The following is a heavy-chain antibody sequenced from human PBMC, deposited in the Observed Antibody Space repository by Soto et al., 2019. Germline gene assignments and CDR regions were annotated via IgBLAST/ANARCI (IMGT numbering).Heavy chain of an antibody. CDR3: ARGEERVAMPSGY. CDR1: GYTFTTYA. Sequence: ASVKVSCKASGYTFTTYAMHWVRQAPGQRLEWMGGINAGNGNTKYSQKFQGRITITRDTSANTAYMELSSLRSEDTAVYYCARGEERVAMPSGYWGQGTLVTVSS. J-gene: IGHJ4*02. CDR2: INAGNGNT. V-gene: IGHV1-3*01. D-gene: IGHD2-2*01.